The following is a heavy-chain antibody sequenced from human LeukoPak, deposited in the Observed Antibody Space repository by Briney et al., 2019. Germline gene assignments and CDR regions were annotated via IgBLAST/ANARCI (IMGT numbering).Heavy chain of an antibody. V-gene: IGHV3-30*18. CDR3: AKEPAPYSSGWYFPDDH. D-gene: IGHD6-19*01. J-gene: IGHJ5*02. Sequence: PGGSLRLSCAASGFTFSNYGMHWVRQDPGKGLEWVAVVAHDGSVAYYADWVKGRLTISRDNSKNTLYLQMNNLRAEDTAVYYCAKEPAPYSSGWYFPDDHWGQGAQVTVSS. CDR1: GFTFSNYG. CDR2: VAHDGSVA.